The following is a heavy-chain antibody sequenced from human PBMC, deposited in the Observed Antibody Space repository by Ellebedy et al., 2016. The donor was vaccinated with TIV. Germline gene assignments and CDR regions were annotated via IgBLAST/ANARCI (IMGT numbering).Heavy chain of an antibody. D-gene: IGHD6-13*01. CDR3: ARDQRYSHSWKSFDY. CDR1: GFTFSSYA. Sequence: GESLKISXAASGFTFSSYAMSWVRQAPGKGLEWVSSISGSGGSTSYADSVKGRFTISRDNSKNTLYLQMNSLRSEDTAVYYCARDQRYSHSWKSFDYWGQGTLVIVSS. V-gene: IGHV3-23*01. CDR2: ISGSGGST. J-gene: IGHJ4*02.